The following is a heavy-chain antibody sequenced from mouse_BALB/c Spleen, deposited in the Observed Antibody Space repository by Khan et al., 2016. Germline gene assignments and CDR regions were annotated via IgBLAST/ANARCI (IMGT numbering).Heavy chain of an antibody. J-gene: IGHJ3*01. V-gene: IGHV2-6-7*01. Sequence: QMQLEESGPGLVAPSQSLSITCTVSGFSLTGYGVNWVRQPPGKGLEWLGKIWGGGRTDYNSALKSRVSISKDNSKSQVFLKMNSLQTDDTAEYYCSSDYDGFAYWGQGTLVIVSA. CDR2: IWGGGRT. CDR1: GFSLTGYG. D-gene: IGHD2-12*01. CDR3: SSDYDGFAY.